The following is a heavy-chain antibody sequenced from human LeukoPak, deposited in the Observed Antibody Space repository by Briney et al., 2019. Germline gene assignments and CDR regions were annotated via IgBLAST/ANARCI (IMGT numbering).Heavy chain of an antibody. J-gene: IGHJ4*02. CDR3: ASRDAYHSEY. CDR1: GGSISNYY. D-gene: IGHD5-24*01. V-gene: IGHV4-59*01. Sequence: PSETLSLTCSVSGGSISNYYWSWLRQPPGKGLEWIGYINYSGSTSYKSSLKSRVTISVDTSKNQFSLKLSSVTAADTAVYYCASRDAYHSEYWGQGTLATVSS. CDR2: INYSGST.